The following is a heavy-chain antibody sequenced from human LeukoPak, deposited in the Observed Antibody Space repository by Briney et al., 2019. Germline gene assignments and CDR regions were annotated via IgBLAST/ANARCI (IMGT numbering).Heavy chain of an antibody. V-gene: IGHV4-4*07. Sequence: SETLSLTCTVSGGSISSYYWSWVRQPAGKGLEWIGRIYTSGSTNYNPSLKRRVTMSVDTSKNQFSLKLSSVTAADTAVYYCARNGVPAAIPNFDYWGQGTLVTVSS. D-gene: IGHD2-2*02. CDR3: ARNGVPAAIPNFDY. CDR1: GGSISSYY. J-gene: IGHJ4*02. CDR2: IYTSGST.